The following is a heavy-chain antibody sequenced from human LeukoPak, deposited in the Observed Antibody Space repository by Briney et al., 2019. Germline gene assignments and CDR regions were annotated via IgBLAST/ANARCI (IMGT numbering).Heavy chain of an antibody. D-gene: IGHD5-12*01. V-gene: IGHV3-15*01. CDR3: TMTYSGYDLDY. CDR1: GFTFSNAW. CDR2: IKSKTDGGTT. Sequence: SPGGSLRLSCAASGFTFSNAWISWVRQAPGKGQEWVGRIKSKTDGGTTDYAAPVKGRFTISRDDSKNTLYLQMNSLKTEDTAVYYCTMTYSGYDLDYWGQGTLVTVSS. J-gene: IGHJ4*02.